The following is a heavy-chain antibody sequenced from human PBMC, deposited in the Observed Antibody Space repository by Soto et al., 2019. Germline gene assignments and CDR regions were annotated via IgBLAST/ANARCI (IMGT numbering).Heavy chain of an antibody. CDR3: ARAPFTIYDTSGYYDY. V-gene: IGHV3-33*01. Sequence: GGSVRLSCAASGFTFSSSGMHWVRQAPGKGLEWVAIIWYDGSKKYYADSVKGRFTISRDNSKNTVYLQMNSLRAEDTAVYYCARAPFTIYDTSGYYDYWGQGTLVTVSS. CDR2: IWYDGSKK. CDR1: GFTFSSSG. J-gene: IGHJ4*02. D-gene: IGHD3-22*01.